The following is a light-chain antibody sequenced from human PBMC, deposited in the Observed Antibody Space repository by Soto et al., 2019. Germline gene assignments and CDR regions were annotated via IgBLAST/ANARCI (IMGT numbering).Light chain of an antibody. Sequence: QSVLTQPPSLSGAPGKRVTISCTGSSSNIGAGYDVHWYHQLPGTAPKLLIYGNSNRPSGVPDRFSGSKSGTSASLAITGLQAEDEADYYCQSYDSSLSGVVFGGGTKVTVL. CDR2: GNS. V-gene: IGLV1-40*01. CDR1: SSNIGAGYD. CDR3: QSYDSSLSGVV. J-gene: IGLJ2*01.